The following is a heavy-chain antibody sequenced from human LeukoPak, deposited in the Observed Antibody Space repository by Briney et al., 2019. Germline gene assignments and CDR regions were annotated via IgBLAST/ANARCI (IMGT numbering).Heavy chain of an antibody. J-gene: IGHJ4*02. V-gene: IGHV3-23*03. CDR2: IYSGGST. D-gene: IGHD1-1*01. CDR1: GFTFSSYG. Sequence: PGGSLRLSCAASGFTFSSYGMSWVRQAPGKGLEWVSVIYSGGSTYYADSVKGRFTISRDNSKNTLYLQIYSLTAEDTATYYCAKATGNLGNWGQGTQVTVSS. CDR3: AKATGNLGN.